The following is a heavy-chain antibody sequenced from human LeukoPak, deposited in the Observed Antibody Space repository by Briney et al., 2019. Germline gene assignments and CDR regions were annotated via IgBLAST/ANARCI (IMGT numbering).Heavy chain of an antibody. J-gene: IGHJ4*02. CDR1: GFSFSSSA. D-gene: IGHD4-17*01. CDR2: IVVGSGNT. Sequence: SVKVSCKASGFSFSSSAVHWVRQARGHRLEWIGWIVVGSGNTNYAQKFQERVTITRDMSTTTAYMELSSLRSEDTAVYYCAAGVSPTVTTGGLLGYWGQGTLVTVSS. V-gene: IGHV1-58*01. CDR3: AAGVSPTVTTGGLLGY.